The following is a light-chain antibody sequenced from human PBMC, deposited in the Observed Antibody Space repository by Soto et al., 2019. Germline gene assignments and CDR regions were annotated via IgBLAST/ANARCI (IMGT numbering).Light chain of an antibody. V-gene: IGLV2-8*01. CDR3: SSYAGSNSWV. J-gene: IGLJ3*02. Sequence: QSALTRPPSASGSPGQSVTISCTGTSTDVGGYNYVAWYQHHPGKAPKLIIYEVSKRPSGVPDRFSGSKSGNTASLTVSGLQAEDEADYYCSSYAGSNSWVFGGGTKVTVL. CDR1: STDVGGYNY. CDR2: EVS.